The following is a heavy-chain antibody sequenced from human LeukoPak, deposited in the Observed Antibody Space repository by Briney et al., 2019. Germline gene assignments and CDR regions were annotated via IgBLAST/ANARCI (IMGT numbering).Heavy chain of an antibody. V-gene: IGHV3-30*04. CDR2: ISYDGSNK. J-gene: IGHJ4*02. D-gene: IGHD4-17*01. Sequence: GRSLRLFCAASGFTFSSYAMHWVRQAPGKGLEWVAVISYDGSNKYYADSVKGRFTISRDNSKNTLYLQMNSLRAEDTAVYYCARDDGVTTVTTEPDYWGQGTLVTVSS. CDR3: ARDDGVTTVTTEPDY. CDR1: GFTFSSYA.